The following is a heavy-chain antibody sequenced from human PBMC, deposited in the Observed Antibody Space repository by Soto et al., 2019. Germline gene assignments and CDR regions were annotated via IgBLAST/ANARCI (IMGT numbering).Heavy chain of an antibody. J-gene: IGHJ4*02. CDR2: ISSSGSTI. Sequence: GGSLRLSCAASGFTFSDYYMSWIRQAPGKGLEWVSYISSSGSTIYYADSVKGRFTISRDNAKNSLYLQMNSLRAEDTAVYYCARDGWGGPYSSSPSDYWGQGTLVTVSS. V-gene: IGHV3-11*01. D-gene: IGHD6-6*01. CDR1: GFTFSDYY. CDR3: ARDGWGGPYSSSPSDY.